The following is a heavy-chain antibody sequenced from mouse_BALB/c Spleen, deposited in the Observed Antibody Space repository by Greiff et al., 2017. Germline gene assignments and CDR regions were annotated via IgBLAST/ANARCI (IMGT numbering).Heavy chain of an antibody. CDR1: GFTFSDYY. D-gene: IGHD1-1*01. CDR2: ISDGGSYT. J-gene: IGHJ3*01. Sequence: DVKLVESGGGLVKPGGSLKLSCAASGFTFSDYYMYWVRQTPEKRLEWVATISDGGSYTYYPDSVKGRFTISRDNAKNNLYLQMSSLKSEDTAMYYCGRGGGLYYYGSSPVWGQGTLVTVSA. V-gene: IGHV5-4*02. CDR3: GRGGGLYYYGSSPV.